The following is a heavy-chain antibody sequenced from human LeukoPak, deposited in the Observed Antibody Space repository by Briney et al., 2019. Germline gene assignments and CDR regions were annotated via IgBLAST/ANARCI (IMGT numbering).Heavy chain of an antibody. CDR3: AKLGGSTSCCDAFDI. Sequence: GGSLRLSCAASGFTFSSYAMSWVRQAPGKGLEWVSAISGSGGSTYYADSVKGRFAISRDNSKNTLYLQMNSLRAEDTAVYYCAKLGGSTSCCDAFDIWCQGTMVTVSS. V-gene: IGHV3-23*01. D-gene: IGHD2-2*01. CDR2: ISGSGGST. J-gene: IGHJ3*02. CDR1: GFTFSSYA.